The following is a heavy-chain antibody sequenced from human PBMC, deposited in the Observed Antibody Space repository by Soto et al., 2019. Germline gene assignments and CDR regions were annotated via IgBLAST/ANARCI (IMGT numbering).Heavy chain of an antibody. CDR3: ARDRIAAAIPPER. J-gene: IGHJ4*02. Sequence: QVQLVQSGAEVKKPGASVKVSCKASGYTFTSYGISWVRQAPGQGLEWMGWISAYNGNTNYAQKLQGRVTMTKGTSASTAYVDLRSLRSDDTAVYSCARDRIAAAIPPERWGQGTIVTVSS. V-gene: IGHV1-18*04. D-gene: IGHD6-13*01. CDR2: ISAYNGNT. CDR1: GYTFTSYG.